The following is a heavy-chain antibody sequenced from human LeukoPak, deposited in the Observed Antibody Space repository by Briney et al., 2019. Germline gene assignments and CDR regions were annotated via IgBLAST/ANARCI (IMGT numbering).Heavy chain of an antibody. CDR2: IYYSGST. CDR1: DGSISSYH. Sequence: PSETLSLTCTVSDGSISSYHWSLIRQPPGKGLEWIGYIYYSGSTNYNPSLKSRVTISVDTSKNQFSLKLSSVTAADTAVYYCAREAYCGGDCYSGFDYWGQGTLVTVSS. CDR3: AREAYCGGDCYSGFDY. D-gene: IGHD2-21*02. V-gene: IGHV4-59*01. J-gene: IGHJ4*02.